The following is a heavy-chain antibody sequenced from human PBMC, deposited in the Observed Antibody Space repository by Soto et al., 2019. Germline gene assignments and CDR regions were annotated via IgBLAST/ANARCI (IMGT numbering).Heavy chain of an antibody. V-gene: IGHV3-30*18. CDR2: ISYDGSNK. J-gene: IGHJ4*02. Sequence: QVQLVESGGGVVQPGRSLRLSCAASGFTFSSYGMHWVRQAPGKGLEWVAVISYDGSNKYYADSVKGRFTISRDNSKNTLYLQMNSLRAEDTAVYYCAKDVVGATTFDYWGQGTLVTVSS. D-gene: IGHD1-26*01. CDR3: AKDVVGATTFDY. CDR1: GFTFSSYG.